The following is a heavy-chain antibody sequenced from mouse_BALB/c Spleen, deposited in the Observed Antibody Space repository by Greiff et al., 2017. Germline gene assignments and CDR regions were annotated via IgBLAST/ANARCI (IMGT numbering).Heavy chain of an antibody. CDR3: ARSYYYGSSNWYFDV. CDR1: GFTFSDYY. D-gene: IGHD1-1*01. J-gene: IGHJ1*01. CDR2: ISDGGSYT. Sequence: EVKVVESGGGLVKPGGSLKLSCAASGFTFSDYYMYWVRQTPEKRLEWVATISDGGSYTYYPDSVKGRFTISRDNAKNNLYLQMSSLKSEDTAMYYCARSYYYGSSNWYFDVWGAGTTVTVSS. V-gene: IGHV5-4*02.